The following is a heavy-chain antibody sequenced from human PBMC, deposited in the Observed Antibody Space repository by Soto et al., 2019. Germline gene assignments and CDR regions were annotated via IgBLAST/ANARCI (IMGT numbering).Heavy chain of an antibody. CDR2: ITPFKSDT. V-gene: IGHV1-45*02. CDR1: GYTFTFRY. D-gene: IGHD1-1*01. J-gene: IGHJ3*02. CDR3: ARYPFAGSDAFDI. Sequence: SVKVSCKASGYTFTFRYLHWVRQAPGQALEWMGWITPFKSDTNYAQKFQDRVTITRDRSVSTAYMELSNLRSDDTAMYYCARYPFAGSDAFDIWGQGTMVTVSS.